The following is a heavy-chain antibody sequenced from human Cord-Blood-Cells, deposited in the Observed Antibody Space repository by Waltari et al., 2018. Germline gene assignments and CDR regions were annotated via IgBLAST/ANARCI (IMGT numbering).Heavy chain of an antibody. Sequence: QVQLVQSGAEVKKPGSSVKVSCKASGGTFSSYAISWVRQAPGQGLEWMGGIIPILGIANYAQKCQGRVTSTADESTSTAYMELSSLRSEDTAVDYCARGRGATEYFDLWGRGTLVTVSS. CDR3: ARGRGATEYFDL. CDR2: IIPILGIA. D-gene: IGHD5-12*01. J-gene: IGHJ2*01. V-gene: IGHV1-69*04. CDR1: GGTFSSYA.